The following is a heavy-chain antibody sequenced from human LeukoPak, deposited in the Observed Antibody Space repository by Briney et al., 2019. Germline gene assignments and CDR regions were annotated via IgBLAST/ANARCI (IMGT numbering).Heavy chain of an antibody. CDR3: ARSLGIAVAGRGIDY. CDR1: GFTFSSYS. V-gene: IGHV3-21*01. Sequence: GGSLRLSCAASGFTFSSYSMNWLRQAPGKGLDWVSSISSSSSYIYYADSVKGRFTISRDNAKNSLYLQMNSLRAEDTAVYYCARSLGIAVAGRGIDYWGQGTLVTVSS. J-gene: IGHJ4*02. CDR2: ISSSSSYI. D-gene: IGHD6-19*01.